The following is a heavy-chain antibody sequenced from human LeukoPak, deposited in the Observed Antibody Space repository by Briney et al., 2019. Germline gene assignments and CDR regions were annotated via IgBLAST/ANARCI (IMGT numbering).Heavy chain of an antibody. Sequence: GGSLRLSCAASGFTFDDYAMHWVRQAPGKGLEWVSLISGDGGSTYYADSVKGRFTISRDNSKNSLYLQMNSLRTEDTALYYCAEDKHGYPDYWGQGTLVTVSS. CDR3: AEDKHGYPDY. D-gene: IGHD5-24*01. CDR2: ISGDGGST. CDR1: GFTFDDYA. V-gene: IGHV3-43*02. J-gene: IGHJ4*02.